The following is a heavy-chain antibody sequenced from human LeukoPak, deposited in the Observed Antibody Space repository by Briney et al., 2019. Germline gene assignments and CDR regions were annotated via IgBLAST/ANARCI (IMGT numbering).Heavy chain of an antibody. Sequence: GGSLRLSCVASGFTFSSHGMNWVRQAPGKGLEWVSGISTSGDILYYADSVKGQFTISRDNSKNTLYLQMNSLRAEDTAVYYCARAGPGSSWHQFDYWGQGTLVTVSS. CDR3: ARAGPGSSWHQFDY. V-gene: IGHV3-23*01. CDR2: ISTSGDIL. J-gene: IGHJ4*02. D-gene: IGHD6-13*01. CDR1: GFTFSSHG.